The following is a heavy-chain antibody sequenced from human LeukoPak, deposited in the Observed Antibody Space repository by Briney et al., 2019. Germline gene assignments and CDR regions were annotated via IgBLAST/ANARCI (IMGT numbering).Heavy chain of an antibody. CDR1: GYSISSGYY. Sequence: SETLSLTCAVSGYSISSGYYWGWIRPPPGKGLEWIGSIYQSGSTYYNPSLKSRVTISVDTSKNQFSLKLSSVTAADTALYYCARQSDYSKKAGWAFDYWGQGTLVTVSS. D-gene: IGHD4-11*01. CDR3: ARQSDYSKKAGWAFDY. CDR2: IYQSGST. V-gene: IGHV4-38-2*01. J-gene: IGHJ4*02.